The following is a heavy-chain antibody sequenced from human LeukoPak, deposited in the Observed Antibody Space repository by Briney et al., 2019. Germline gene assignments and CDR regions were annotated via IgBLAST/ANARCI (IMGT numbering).Heavy chain of an antibody. D-gene: IGHD2-8*01. V-gene: IGHV1-46*01. CDR3: ARTPLMKDAFDF. J-gene: IGHJ3*01. CDR1: GYIFTNWY. CDR2: INTSTGET. Sequence: ASAKVSCTASGYIFTNWYLHWVRQAPGQALEWMGVINTSTGETTYAQPFQGRLTMTRDLSTRTVYMDLNSLTSEDLAMYFCARTPLMKDAFDFWGQGTLLTISS.